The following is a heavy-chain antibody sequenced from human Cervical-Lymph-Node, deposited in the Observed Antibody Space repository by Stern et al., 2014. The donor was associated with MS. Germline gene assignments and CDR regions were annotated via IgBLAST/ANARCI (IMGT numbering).Heavy chain of an antibody. CDR3: AREWGDENTPAIAWDYGLDV. Sequence: PVQNLEWVANIKQDGSEKSYVDSVKGRFTISRDNAKQALYLQMNSLRVEDTAVYYCAREWGDENTPAIAWDYGLDVWGQGTTVSVSS. J-gene: IGHJ6*02. D-gene: IGHD2-21*02. V-gene: IGHV3-7*01. CDR2: IKQDGSEK.